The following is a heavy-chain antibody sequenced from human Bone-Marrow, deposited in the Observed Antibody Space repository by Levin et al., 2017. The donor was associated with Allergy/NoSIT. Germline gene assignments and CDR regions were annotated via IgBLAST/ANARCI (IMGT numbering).Heavy chain of an antibody. Sequence: GGSLRLSCAASGFDFSTYAMSWVRQAPGKGLEWVSGISGEGGTTYYADSVKGRFTISRDNSKSTLFLQMKSLRAEDTAVYYCAKEMATSLGYWGQGTLVTVSS. V-gene: IGHV3-23*01. D-gene: IGHD5-24*01. CDR1: GFDFSTYA. CDR3: AKEMATSLGY. CDR2: ISGEGGTT. J-gene: IGHJ4*02.